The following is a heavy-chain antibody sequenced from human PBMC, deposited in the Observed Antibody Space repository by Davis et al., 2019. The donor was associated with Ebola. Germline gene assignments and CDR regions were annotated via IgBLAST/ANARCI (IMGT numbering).Heavy chain of an antibody. CDR3: ARGAEDSSSFYYYYGMDV. V-gene: IGHV3-30*03. CDR1: GFTFSSYG. J-gene: IGHJ6*04. CDR2: ILYDGSNK. D-gene: IGHD6-6*01. Sequence: GESLKISCAAFGFTFSSYGMHWVRQAPGKGLEWVAAILYDGSNKYYADSVKGRFTISRDNSKNTLYLQMNSLRAEDTAVYYCARGAEDSSSFYYYYGMDVWGKGTTVTVSS.